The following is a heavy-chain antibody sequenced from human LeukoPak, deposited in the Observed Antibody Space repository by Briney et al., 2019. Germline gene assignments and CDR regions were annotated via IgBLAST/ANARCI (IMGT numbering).Heavy chain of an antibody. D-gene: IGHD2/OR15-2a*01. Sequence: GGSLRLSCAASGFTFSSYGMHWVRQAPGKGLEWVALIWYDGSNKYYTDSVKGRLTISRDNSKNTLYLQMNSLRAEDTAVYYCAREGPRGNSQFDYWGQGTLVTVSS. CDR3: AREGPRGNSQFDY. V-gene: IGHV3-33*08. CDR2: IWYDGSNK. CDR1: GFTFSSYG. J-gene: IGHJ4*02.